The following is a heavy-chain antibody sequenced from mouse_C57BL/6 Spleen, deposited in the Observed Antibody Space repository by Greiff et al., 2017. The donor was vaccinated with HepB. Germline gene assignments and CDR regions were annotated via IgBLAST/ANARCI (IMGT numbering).Heavy chain of an antibody. Sequence: EVMLVESEGGLVQPGSSMKLSCTASGFTFSDYYMAWVRQVPEKGLEWVANINYDGSSTYYLDSLKSRFIISRDNAKNILYLQMSSLKSEDTATYYCARDGGSLDGFAYWGQGTLVTVSA. CDR1: GFTFSDYY. CDR3: ARDGGSLDGFAY. V-gene: IGHV5-16*01. J-gene: IGHJ3*01. CDR2: INYDGSST. D-gene: IGHD3-1*01.